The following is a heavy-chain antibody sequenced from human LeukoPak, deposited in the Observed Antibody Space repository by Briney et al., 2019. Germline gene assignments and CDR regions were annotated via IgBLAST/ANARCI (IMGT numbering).Heavy chain of an antibody. V-gene: IGHV3-74*01. J-gene: IGHJ5*02. CDR3: VRGTINSRWNGFDP. CDR1: GFMFSNYW. Sequence: PGESLRLSCEVSGFMFSNYWMHWVRQAPGKGPVWVSRINDDGSNKSHADSVQGRFTISRDNAKNTLYLQMNNLRAEDTAVYYCVRGTINSRWNGFDPWGRGTLVTVSS. CDR2: INDDGSNK. D-gene: IGHD2/OR15-2a*01.